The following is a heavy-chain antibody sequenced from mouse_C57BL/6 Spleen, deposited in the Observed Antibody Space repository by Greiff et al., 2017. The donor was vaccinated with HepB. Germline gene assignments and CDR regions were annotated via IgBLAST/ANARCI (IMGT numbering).Heavy chain of an antibody. D-gene: IGHD1-1*01. J-gene: IGHJ2*01. Sequence: VQLQQSGAELVRPGASVKLSCKASGYTFTDYYINWVKQRPGQGLEWIARIYPGSGNTYYNEKFKGKATLTAEKSSSTAYMQLSSLTSEDSAVYFCARRGLYDGSFDYWGQGTTLTVAS. CDR2: IYPGSGNT. V-gene: IGHV1-76*01. CDR3: ARRGLYDGSFDY. CDR1: GYTFTDYY.